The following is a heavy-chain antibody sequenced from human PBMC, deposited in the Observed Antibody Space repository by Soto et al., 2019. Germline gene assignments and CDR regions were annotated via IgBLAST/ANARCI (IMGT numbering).Heavy chain of an antibody. D-gene: IGHD2-8*01. CDR1: GDSVTSSTYC. V-gene: IGHV4-39*02. CDR2: TSCTRST. CDR3: ARLSLGSGSNVDYYFDY. J-gene: IGHJ4*02. Sequence: SETLSLTCSVSGDSVTSSTYCLAWVRQPPGQWLEWLGNTSCTRSTYYNPPLKSRVTMSIDTSNNHFSLKLTSVTAADTAVYCCARLSLGSGSNVDYYFDYWGQGTLVTVS.